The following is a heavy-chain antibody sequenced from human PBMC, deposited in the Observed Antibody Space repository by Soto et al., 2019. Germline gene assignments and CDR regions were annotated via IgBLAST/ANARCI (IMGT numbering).Heavy chain of an antibody. CDR1: GYSISRSNW. CDR3: ARRAVVAGTGSLDNWLDP. Sequence: PSETLSLTCAVSGYSISRSNWWGWIRQPAGKGLEWIGYIYYSGTTYYNPSLKSRVTMSVDTSKNQFSLKVNSVTAADTAVYYCARRAVVAGTGSLDNWLDPWGQGILVTVSS. J-gene: IGHJ5*02. V-gene: IGHV4-28*01. CDR2: IYYSGTT. D-gene: IGHD2-21*01.